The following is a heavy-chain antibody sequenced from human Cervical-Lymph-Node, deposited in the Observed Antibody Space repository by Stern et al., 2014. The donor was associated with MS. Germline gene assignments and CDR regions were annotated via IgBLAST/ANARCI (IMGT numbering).Heavy chain of an antibody. CDR3: ARRHSGIAASDY. CDR1: GYTFATYG. J-gene: IGHJ4*02. D-gene: IGHD6-13*01. CDR2: INTYNDNT. Sequence: QVQLVQSGAEVKKPGASVKVSCKTSGYTFATYGISWVRQAPGQGLERMGWINTYNDNTNYAQNFQGRVTMTTDTSTTTAYMELRSLGSDDTAVYYCARRHSGIAASDYWGQGTLVTVSS. V-gene: IGHV1-18*01.